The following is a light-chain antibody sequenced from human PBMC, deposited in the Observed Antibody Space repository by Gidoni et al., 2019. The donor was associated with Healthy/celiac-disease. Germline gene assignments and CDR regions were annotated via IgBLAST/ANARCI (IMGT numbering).Light chain of an antibody. CDR1: QSISSY. Sequence: DIQMTQSPSSLSASVGDRVTITCRASQSISSYLNWYQQKPGKAPKLLIYAASSLQSEVPSRFSGSESGTDFTLTISSLQPEYFATYYCQQSYSTLEITFGQGTRLEIK. CDR2: AAS. J-gene: IGKJ5*01. CDR3: QQSYSTLEIT. V-gene: IGKV1-39*01.